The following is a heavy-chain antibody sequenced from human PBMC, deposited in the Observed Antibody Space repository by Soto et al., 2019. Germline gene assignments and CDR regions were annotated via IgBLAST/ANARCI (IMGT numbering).Heavy chain of an antibody. Sequence: EVQLLESGGDLVQPGGSLRLSCAASGFTFSINSMAWVRQAPGRGLEWVSSTTDSGGSSYYADSVRGRFTISRDNSKNKLYLQMNSLRVGDTAIYYCVRLALGKFDNWGQGTLVTVSS. D-gene: IGHD1-26*01. CDR1: GFTFSINS. V-gene: IGHV3-23*01. J-gene: IGHJ4*02. CDR3: VRLALGKFDN. CDR2: TTDSGGSS.